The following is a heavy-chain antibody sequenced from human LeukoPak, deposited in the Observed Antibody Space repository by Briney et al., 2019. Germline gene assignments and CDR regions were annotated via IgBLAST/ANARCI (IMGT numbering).Heavy chain of an antibody. CDR1: GFTFSSYA. CDR3: ARDGDTYYYDSSGYLY. CDR2: ISHDGSNK. Sequence: QTGGSLRLSCAASGFTFSSYAMHWVRQAPGKGLEWVAVISHDGSNKYYADSVKGRFTISRDNSKNTLYLQMNSLRAEDTAVYYCARDGDTYYYDSSGYLYWGQGTLVTVSS. D-gene: IGHD3-22*01. V-gene: IGHV3-30-3*01. J-gene: IGHJ4*02.